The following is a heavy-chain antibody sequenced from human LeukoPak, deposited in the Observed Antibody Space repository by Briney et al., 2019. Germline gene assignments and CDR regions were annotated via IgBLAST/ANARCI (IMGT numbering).Heavy chain of an antibody. V-gene: IGHV3-9*03. D-gene: IGHD1-26*01. CDR3: AKALSGSHGDAFDI. CDR1: GFIFDDYA. J-gene: IGHJ3*02. Sequence: PGGSLRLSCAASGFIFDDYAMHWVRQAAGKGLEWVSGISWHSGSIAYAGSVKGRLTISRDNYKNSLYLQINSLIVEDMALYYCAKALSGSHGDAFDIWGQGTMVTVSS. CDR2: ISWHSGSI.